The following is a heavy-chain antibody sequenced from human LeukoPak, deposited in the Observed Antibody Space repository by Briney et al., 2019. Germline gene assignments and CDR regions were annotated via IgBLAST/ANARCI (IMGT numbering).Heavy chain of an antibody. CDR2: IYYSGNT. D-gene: IGHD3-16*01. Sequence: PSETLSLTCAVYGGSFSSYYWSWTRQPPGKGQEWIGDIYYSGNTNYNPSLKSRVTISVHTSKTQFSLKLSSVTAADTAVYYCARDLGFGYFDYWGQGTLVTVSS. V-gene: IGHV4-59*01. J-gene: IGHJ4*02. CDR3: ARDLGFGYFDY. CDR1: GGSFSSYY.